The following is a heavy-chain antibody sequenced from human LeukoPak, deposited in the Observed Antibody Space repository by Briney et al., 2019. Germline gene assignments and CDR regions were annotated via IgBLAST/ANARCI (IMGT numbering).Heavy chain of an antibody. D-gene: IGHD3-9*01. V-gene: IGHV4-34*01. CDR3: ARWNYDILTGYPHYFDY. CDR2: INHSGST. J-gene: IGHJ4*02. Sequence: SETLSLTCAVYGGSFSGYYWSWIRQPPGKGLEWIGEINHSGSTNYNPSLKSRVTISVDTSKNKFSLKLSSVTAADTAVYYCARWNYDILTGYPHYFDYWGQGTLVTVSS. CDR1: GGSFSGYY.